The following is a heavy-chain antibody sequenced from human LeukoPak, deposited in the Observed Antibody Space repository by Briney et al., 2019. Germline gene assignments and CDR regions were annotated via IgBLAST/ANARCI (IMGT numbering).Heavy chain of an antibody. CDR3: ARDYTYYYDSSGYYPPLYYMDV. Sequence: ASVKVSCKASGYTFTSYYMHWVRQAPGQGLEWMGIINPSGGSTSYAQKFQGRVTMTRDMSTSTVYMELSSLRSEDTAVYYCARDYTYYYDSSGYYPPLYYMDVWGKGTTVTVSS. J-gene: IGHJ6*03. V-gene: IGHV1-46*01. CDR1: GYTFTSYY. CDR2: INPSGGST. D-gene: IGHD3-22*01.